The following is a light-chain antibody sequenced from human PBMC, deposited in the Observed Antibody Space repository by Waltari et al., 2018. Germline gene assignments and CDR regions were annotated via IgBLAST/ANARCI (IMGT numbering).Light chain of an antibody. CDR1: SSDIGSSKY. Sequence: QSALTQPPSASGSPGQSVTISCTGTSSDIGSSKYVSWYQQHPPKAPKLMIYEVNKRPSGFPDRFSGAKAGNTASLAVSGLQADDEADYYCSSYAGSSNLIFGGGTKLTVL. J-gene: IGLJ2*01. CDR3: SSYAGSSNLI. CDR2: EVN. V-gene: IGLV2-8*01.